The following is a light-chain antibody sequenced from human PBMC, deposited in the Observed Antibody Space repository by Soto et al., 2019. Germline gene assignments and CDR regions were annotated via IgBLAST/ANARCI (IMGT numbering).Light chain of an antibody. Sequence: EIVLTQSPDTLSLSPGEIATLSCSASQSVRSERLAWYQQKPGQAPRLVIFDASSRATGIPERFSGSGSGTDFTLTITRLEPEDFAVYYCQEYDGSPITFGLGTRLEIK. CDR3: QEYDGSPIT. V-gene: IGKV3-20*01. CDR1: QSVRSER. J-gene: IGKJ5*01. CDR2: DAS.